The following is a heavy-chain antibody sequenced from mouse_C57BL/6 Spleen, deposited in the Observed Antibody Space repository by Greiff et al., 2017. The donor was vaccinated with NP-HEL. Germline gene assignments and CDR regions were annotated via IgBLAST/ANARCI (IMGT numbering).Heavy chain of an antibody. D-gene: IGHD2-5*01. Sequence: DVKLQESGAELVRPGASVKLSCTASGFNIKDDYMHWVKQRPEQGLEWIGWIDPENGDTEYASKFQGKATITADTSSNTAYLQLSSLTSEDTAVYYCTTGSNYDLVLAYWGKGTLVTVAA. J-gene: IGHJ3*01. V-gene: IGHV14-4*01. CDR2: IDPENGDT. CDR3: TTGSNYDLVLAY. CDR1: GFNIKDDY.